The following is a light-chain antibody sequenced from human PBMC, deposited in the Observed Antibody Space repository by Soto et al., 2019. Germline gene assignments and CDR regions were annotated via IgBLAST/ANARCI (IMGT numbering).Light chain of an antibody. CDR3: QHYISYSGA. Sequence: DIQMTHSPSTLSGSVGDRVTITCRASQTISSWLAWYQQKPGKAPKLLIYKASTLKSGVPSRFSGSGSGTEFTLTISSLQPDDFATYYCQHYISYSGAFGQGTKVDIK. CDR2: KAS. V-gene: IGKV1-5*03. CDR1: QTISSW. J-gene: IGKJ1*01.